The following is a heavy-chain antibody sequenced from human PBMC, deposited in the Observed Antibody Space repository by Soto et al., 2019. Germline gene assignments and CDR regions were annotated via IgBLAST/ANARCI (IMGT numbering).Heavy chain of an antibody. CDR1: GYTFTNYY. CDR3: VRDSGAKLSSS. D-gene: IGHD6-13*01. J-gene: IGHJ4*02. CDR2: INPSGGSP. Sequence: ASVKVSCKESGYTFTNYYIHWVRQAPGQGPEWLGVINPSGGSPTYVQKFQGRVSMTRDTSTSTSYMELRSLKSQDTAVYYCVRDSGAKLSSSWGQGTLVTVSS. V-gene: IGHV1-46*01.